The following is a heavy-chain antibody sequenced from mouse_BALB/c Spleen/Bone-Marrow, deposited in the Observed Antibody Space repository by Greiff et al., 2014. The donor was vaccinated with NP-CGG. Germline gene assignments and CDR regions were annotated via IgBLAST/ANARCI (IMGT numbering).Heavy chain of an antibody. V-gene: IGHV1S81*02. Sequence: VQLQQSEAELVKPGASVKLSCKASGYTFTSYYMCWVKQRPGQGLEWIGEINPSNGGTNFNEKFKSKATLTVDKSSSTAYMSLSSLTSEDSAVYYCTRSRRAMDHWGQGTSVTVSS. CDR1: GYTFTSYY. J-gene: IGHJ4*01. D-gene: IGHD2-12*01. CDR3: TRSRRAMDH. CDR2: INPSNGGT.